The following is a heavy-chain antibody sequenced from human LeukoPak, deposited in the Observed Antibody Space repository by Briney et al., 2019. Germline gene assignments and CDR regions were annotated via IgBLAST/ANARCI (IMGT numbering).Heavy chain of an antibody. J-gene: IGHJ4*02. CDR2: ISSSSSYI. D-gene: IGHD3-22*01. Sequence: GGSLRLSCAASGFTFSSYSMNWVRQAPGKGLEWVSSISSSSSYIYYAVSVKGRFTISRDNAKNSLYLQMNSLRAEDTAVYYCAKEGQMYYYDSSGFFDYWGQGTLVTVSS. CDR1: GFTFSSYS. V-gene: IGHV3-21*04. CDR3: AKEGQMYYYDSSGFFDY.